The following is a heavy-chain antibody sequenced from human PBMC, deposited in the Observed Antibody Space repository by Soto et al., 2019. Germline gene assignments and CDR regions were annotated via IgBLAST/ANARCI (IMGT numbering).Heavy chain of an antibody. CDR1: GFTFNTHA. CDR3: VKDWSGNKCPCMDV. Sequence: EVQVLESGGGLLQPGGSLRLFCVASGFTFNTHAMTWVRQGPGMGLEWTSSISGNGETTYYADSVKGRFTVSRDNSKNTLYLQMNSLRVEDTATYYCVKDWSGNKCPCMDVWGQGTTVTVSS. CDR2: ISGNGETT. V-gene: IGHV3-23*01. D-gene: IGHD3-3*01. J-gene: IGHJ6*02.